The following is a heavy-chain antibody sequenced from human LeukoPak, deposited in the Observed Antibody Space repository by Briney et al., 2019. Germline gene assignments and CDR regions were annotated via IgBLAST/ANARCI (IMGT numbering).Heavy chain of an antibody. Sequence: GGSLRLSCAASGFTLGSYGMLWVRQAPGKGLEWVAVIWYDGSNKYYVDSVKGRFTISSDNSKNTLYLQMNSLRAEDTAVYYCARDQNEGYGDYFYYFDFWGQGTLVTVSS. CDR2: IWYDGSNK. V-gene: IGHV3-33*01. D-gene: IGHD4-17*01. CDR1: GFTLGSYG. J-gene: IGHJ4*02. CDR3: ARDQNEGYGDYFYYFDF.